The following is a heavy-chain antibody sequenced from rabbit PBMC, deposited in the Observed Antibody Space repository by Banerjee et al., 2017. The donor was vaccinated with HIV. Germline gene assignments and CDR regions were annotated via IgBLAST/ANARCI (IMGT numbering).Heavy chain of an antibody. Sequence: QSLEESGGDLVKPGASLTLTCTASGIDFSSYYYMCWVRQAPGKGLEYIGYIDVYGSTYYASWVNGRFTISSDNAQNTVDLQMNSLTAADTATYFCARDAAGSDYGLTRLNLWGPGTLVTVS. CDR1: GIDFSSYYY. V-gene: IGHV1S43*01. D-gene: IGHD6-1*01. J-gene: IGHJ3*01. CDR3: ARDAAGSDYGLTRLNL. CDR2: IDVYGST.